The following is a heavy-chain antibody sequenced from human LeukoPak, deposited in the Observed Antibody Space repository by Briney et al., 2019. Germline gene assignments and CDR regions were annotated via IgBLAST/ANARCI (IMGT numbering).Heavy chain of an antibody. V-gene: IGHV3-11*01. CDR2: ISSSGGAK. CDR1: GFTFSDYY. J-gene: IGHJ6*02. Sequence: GGSLRLSCATSGFTFSDYYLNWIRQAPGKGLEWVSYISSSGGAKSYADSVKGRFTISRDNAKNSVYLQMNSLRADDTAVYYCAGRMTYYYNYGMDVWGQGSTVTVSS. D-gene: IGHD2-8*01. CDR3: AGRMTYYYNYGMDV.